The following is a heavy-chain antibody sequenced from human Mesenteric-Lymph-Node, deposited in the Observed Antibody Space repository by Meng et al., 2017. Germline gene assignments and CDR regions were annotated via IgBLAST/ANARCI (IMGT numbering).Heavy chain of an antibody. CDR1: GFTFSSFA. CDR2: ISHDDIQK. CDR3: ARENYSGSGVLGAFDI. J-gene: IGHJ3*02. Sequence: SLKISCASSGFTFSSFAMNWVRQAPGRRLEWVSVISHDDIQKYYADSAKGRFTISRDDSKDTLFLHMNSRRAEDTAIYYCARENYSGSGVLGAFDIWGQGTMVTV. D-gene: IGHD3-10*01. V-gene: IGHV3-30*04.